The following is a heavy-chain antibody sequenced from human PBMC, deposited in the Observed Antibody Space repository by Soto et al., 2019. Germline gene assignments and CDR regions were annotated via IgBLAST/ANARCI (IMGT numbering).Heavy chain of an antibody. CDR3: ARQRVLRFLEWLSEYYYYYYYMDV. CDR2: IYYSGST. Sequence: PSETLSLTCTVSGGSISSSSYYWGWIRQPPGKGLERIGSIYYSGSTYYNPSLKSRVTISVDTSKNQFSLKLSSVTAADTAVYYCARQRVLRFLEWLSEYYYYYYYMDVWGKGTTVTVSS. V-gene: IGHV4-39*01. J-gene: IGHJ6*03. D-gene: IGHD3-3*01. CDR1: GGSISSSSYY.